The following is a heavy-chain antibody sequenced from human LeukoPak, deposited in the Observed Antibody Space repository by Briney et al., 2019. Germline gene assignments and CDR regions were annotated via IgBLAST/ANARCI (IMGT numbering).Heavy chain of an antibody. CDR3: ARGSYYYMDV. J-gene: IGHJ6*03. D-gene: IGHD2-15*01. V-gene: IGHV4-59*08. CDR2: IYYSGST. Sequence: SETLSLTCTVSGGSISDYYWNWIRQPPGKGLEWIGYIYYSGSTTYNPSLKSRVTMSVDTAKNQFSLNVSSVTAADTAVYYCARGSYYYMDVWGKGTTVTVSS. CDR1: GGSISDYY.